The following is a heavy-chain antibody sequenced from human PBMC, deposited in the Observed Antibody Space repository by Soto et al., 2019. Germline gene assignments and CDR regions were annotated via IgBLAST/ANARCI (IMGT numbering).Heavy chain of an antibody. J-gene: IGHJ4*02. V-gene: IGHV3-48*01. CDR2: ISSSSSTI. Sequence: GGSLRLSCAASGFTFSSYSMNWVRQAPGKGLEWVSYISSSSSTIYYADSVKDRFTISRDNAKNSLYLQMDSLRAEDTALYYCARDYGGTPDYWGQGTLVTVSS. CDR3: ARDYGGTPDY. CDR1: GFTFSSYS. D-gene: IGHD4-17*01.